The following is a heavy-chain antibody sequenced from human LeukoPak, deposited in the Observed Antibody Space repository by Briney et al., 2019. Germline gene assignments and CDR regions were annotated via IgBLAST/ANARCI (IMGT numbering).Heavy chain of an antibody. V-gene: IGHV3-64*01. J-gene: IGHJ4*02. CDR1: GFTFSSYA. Sequence: GVSLRLSCAASGFTFSSYAMHWVRQAPGKGLEYVSAISSNGGSTYYANSVKGRFTISRDNSKNTLYLQMGSLRAEDMAVYYCARVFIRVTDYWGQGTLVTVSS. CDR2: ISSNGGST. D-gene: IGHD3-16*01. CDR3: ARVFIRVTDY.